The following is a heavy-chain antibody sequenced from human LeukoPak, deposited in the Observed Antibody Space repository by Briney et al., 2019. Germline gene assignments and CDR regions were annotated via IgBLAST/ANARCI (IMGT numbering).Heavy chain of an antibody. CDR3: ARDIVVVVAAKKTSGGFDP. CDR2: ISAYIGNT. V-gene: IGHV1-18*01. J-gene: IGHJ5*02. D-gene: IGHD2-15*01. CDR1: GYTFSSHG. Sequence: ASVKVSCKASGYTFSSHGITWVRQAPGQGLEWMGWISAYIGNTNYAQKLQGRVTMTTDTSTSTAYMELRSLRSDDTAVYYCARDIVVVVAAKKTSGGFDPWGQGTLVTVSS.